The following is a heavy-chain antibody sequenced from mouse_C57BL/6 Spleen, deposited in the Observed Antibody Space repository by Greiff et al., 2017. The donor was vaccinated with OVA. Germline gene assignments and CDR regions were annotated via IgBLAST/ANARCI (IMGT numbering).Heavy chain of an antibody. CDR1: GYTFTDYY. D-gene: IGHD1-1*01. CDR2: INPYNGGT. V-gene: IGHV1-19*01. J-gene: IGHJ4*01. Sequence: VQLKESGPVLVQPGASVKMSCKASGYTFTDYYMNWVKQSHGKSLEWIGVINPYNGGTSYNQKFTGKATLTVDKSSSTAYIELNSLTSEDSAVYYCASSWLLQRPVAPYYAMGYWGERASVTVSS. CDR3: ASSWLLQRPVAPYYAMGY.